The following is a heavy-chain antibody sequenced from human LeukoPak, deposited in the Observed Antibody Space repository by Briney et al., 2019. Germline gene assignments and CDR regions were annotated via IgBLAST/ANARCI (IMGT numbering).Heavy chain of an antibody. CDR3: ARAGRLRPIDY. CDR2: INHSGST. CDR1: GGSFSGYY. J-gene: IGHJ4*02. V-gene: IGHV4-34*01. D-gene: IGHD4-17*01. Sequence: SETLSLTCAVYGGSFSGYYWSWIRQPPGKGLEWIGEINHSGSTNYNPSLKSRVTISVDTSKNQFSLKLSPVTAADTAVYYCARAGRLRPIDYWGQGTLVTVSS.